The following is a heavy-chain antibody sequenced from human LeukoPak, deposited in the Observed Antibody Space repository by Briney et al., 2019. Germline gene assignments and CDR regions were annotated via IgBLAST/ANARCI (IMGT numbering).Heavy chain of an antibody. J-gene: IGHJ4*02. CDR3: ARDAFRIAVAGTEI. D-gene: IGHD6-19*01. V-gene: IGHV4-4*07. CDR1: GGSISSYY. Sequence: KPSETLSLTCTVSGGSISSYYWSWIRQPAGKGLEWIGRIYTSGSTNYNPSLKSRVTMSVDTSKNQFSLKLSSVTAADTAVYYCARDAFRIAVAGTEIWGQGTLVTVSS. CDR2: IYTSGST.